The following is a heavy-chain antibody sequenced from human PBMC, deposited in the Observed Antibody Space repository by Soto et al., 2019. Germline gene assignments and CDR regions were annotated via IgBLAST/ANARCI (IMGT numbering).Heavy chain of an antibody. J-gene: IGHJ4*02. CDR3: ARQIYDSDTGPNFQYYFDS. CDR1: GYSFAGYW. V-gene: IGHV5-10-1*01. CDR2: IAPSDSQT. Sequence: GESLKISCKGSGYSFAGYWITWVRQKPGKGLEWMGRIAPSDSQTYYSPSFRGHVTISVTKSITTVFLQWSSLRASDTAMYYCARQIYDSDTGPNFQYYFDSWGQGTPVTVAS. D-gene: IGHD3-22*01.